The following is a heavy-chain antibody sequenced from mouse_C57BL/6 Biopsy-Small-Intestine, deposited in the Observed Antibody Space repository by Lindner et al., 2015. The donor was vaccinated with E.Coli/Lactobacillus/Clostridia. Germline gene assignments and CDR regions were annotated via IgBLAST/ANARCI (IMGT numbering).Heavy chain of an antibody. CDR3: ARDMVMWAGTSGLFEY. Sequence: SVKVSCKASGYYLCQLWHQLGATGSWTKGREWMGWISPYNGNTNDAQKFQGRVTMTTDTSTNTVYMELKSLRSDDTAVYYCARDMVMWAGTSGLFEYWGQGTLVTVSS. D-gene: IGHD2-2*01. V-gene: IGHV1-20*01. CDR2: ISPYNGNT. CDR1: GYYLCQLW. J-gene: IGHJ4*01.